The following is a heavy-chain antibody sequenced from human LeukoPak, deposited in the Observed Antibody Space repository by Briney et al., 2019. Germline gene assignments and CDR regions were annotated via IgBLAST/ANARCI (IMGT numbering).Heavy chain of an antibody. J-gene: IGHJ4*02. Sequence: SVKVSCKASGGTFSSYAISWVRQAPGQGLEWMGRIIPILGIANYAQKFQGRVTITADKSTSTAYMELSSLRSEDTAVYYCARRATYYYDSSGYYDYWGQGTLVTVSS. CDR3: ARRATYYYDSSGYYDY. V-gene: IGHV1-69*04. CDR2: IIPILGIA. CDR1: GGTFSSYA. D-gene: IGHD3-22*01.